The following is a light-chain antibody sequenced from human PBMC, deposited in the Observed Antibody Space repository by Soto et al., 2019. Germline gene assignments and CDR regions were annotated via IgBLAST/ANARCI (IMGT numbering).Light chain of an antibody. CDR3: AAGDDSLNGPSV. CDR1: SSNIGSNT. CDR2: SNN. J-gene: IGLJ1*01. Sequence: QSVLTQPPSASGTPGQRVTISCSGSSSNIGSNTVNWYQQLPGTAPKLLIYSNNQRPSGVPDRFSGSKSGTSASLAISGLQSEDEADYYCAAGDDSLNGPSVFGTGTKVTVL. V-gene: IGLV1-44*01.